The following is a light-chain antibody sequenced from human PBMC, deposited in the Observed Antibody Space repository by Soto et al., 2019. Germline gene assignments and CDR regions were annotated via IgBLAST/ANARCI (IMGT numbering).Light chain of an antibody. Sequence: QSVLTQPASVSGSPGQSFTISCTGTSSDVGGYNYVSWYQQHPGKAPKLMIYDVSNRPSGVSNRFSGSKPGNTASLTISGLQAEDEADYYCNSYTSSSTYVFGTGTKVTVL. CDR3: NSYTSSSTYV. V-gene: IGLV2-14*01. CDR1: SSDVGGYNY. J-gene: IGLJ1*01. CDR2: DVS.